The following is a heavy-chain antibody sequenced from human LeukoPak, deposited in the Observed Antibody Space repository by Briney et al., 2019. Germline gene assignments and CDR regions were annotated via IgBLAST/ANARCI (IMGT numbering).Heavy chain of an antibody. CDR2: INHSGST. D-gene: IGHD3-3*01. V-gene: IGHV4-34*01. Sequence: SETLSLTCAVYGGSFSGYYWSWIRQPPGKGLEWIGEINHSGSTNYNPSLKSRVTISVDTSKNQFSLKLSSVTAADTAVYYCARVISLRFLEWLSRAPGGYYFDYWGQGTLVTVSS. CDR1: GGSFSGYY. CDR3: ARVISLRFLEWLSRAPGGYYFDY. J-gene: IGHJ4*02.